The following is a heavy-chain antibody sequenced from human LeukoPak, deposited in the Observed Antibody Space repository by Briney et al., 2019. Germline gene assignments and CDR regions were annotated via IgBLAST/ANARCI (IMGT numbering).Heavy chain of an antibody. J-gene: IGHJ4*02. CDR1: GYTFTSYD. CDR3: ARVNHMVRGVIKGDCLNY. V-gene: IGHV1-8*01. Sequence: EASVKVSCKASGYTFTSYDINWVRQATGQGPEWMGWMNPNSGNTGYAQKFQGRVTMTRNTSISTAYMELSSLRSEDTAVYYCARVNHMVRGVIKGDCLNYWGQGTLVTVSS. D-gene: IGHD3-10*01. CDR2: MNPNSGNT.